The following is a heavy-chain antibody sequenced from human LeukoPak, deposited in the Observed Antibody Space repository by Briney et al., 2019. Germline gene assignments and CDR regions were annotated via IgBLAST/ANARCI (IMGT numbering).Heavy chain of an antibody. D-gene: IGHD1-26*01. CDR2: INWNGGST. V-gene: IGHV3-20*04. Sequence: AGGSLRLSCAASGFTFDDYGMSWVRQAPGKGLEWVSGINWNGGSTGYADSVKGRFTISRDNAKNCLYLQMNSLRAEDTALYYCARLLGVGGALGDYYYYYMDVWGKGTTVTVSS. CDR3: ARLLGVGGALGDYYYYYMDV. J-gene: IGHJ6*03. CDR1: GFTFDDYG.